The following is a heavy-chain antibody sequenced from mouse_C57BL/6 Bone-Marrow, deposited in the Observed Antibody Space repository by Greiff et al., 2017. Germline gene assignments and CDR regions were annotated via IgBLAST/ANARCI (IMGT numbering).Heavy chain of an antibody. CDR2: IYPGSGST. V-gene: IGHV1-55*01. CDR1: GYTFTSYW. J-gene: IGHJ1*03. D-gene: IGHD2-10*02. CDR3: ARGGMTPYWYFDV. Sequence: QVQLQQPGAELVKPGASVQMSCKASGYTFTSYWITWVKQRPGQGLEWIGDIYPGSGSTNYNEQFKSKATLTVDTSSSTAYMQLSSLTSEDSAVXYCARGGMTPYWYFDVWGTGTTVTVSS.